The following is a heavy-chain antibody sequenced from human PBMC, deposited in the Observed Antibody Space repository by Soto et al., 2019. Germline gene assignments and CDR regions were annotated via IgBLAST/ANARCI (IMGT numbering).Heavy chain of an antibody. V-gene: IGHV3-7*01. J-gene: IGHJ4*02. CDR1: GFTFSVYW. CDR2: IKFDGSGI. CDR3: ATDSGYSSVDSVNHYFDY. D-gene: IGHD5-12*01. Sequence: EVQLVESGGKVVQPGGSVRLSCVASGFTFSVYWMSWVRQAPGEGLEWVARIKFDGSGIQYADSVKGRFSICRDNAGNSVYLQMNSLRAEDTAVYYCATDSGYSSVDSVNHYFDYWGQGALVTVTS.